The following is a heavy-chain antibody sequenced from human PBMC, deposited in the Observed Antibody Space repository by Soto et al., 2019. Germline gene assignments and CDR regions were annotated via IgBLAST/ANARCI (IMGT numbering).Heavy chain of an antibody. J-gene: IGHJ6*02. CDR3: ASGSPVRGMSV. CDR1: GFTFHDYY. Sequence: GGSLRLSCAASGFTFHDYYMSWVRQTPGKGLEWVSYISGSSDNTKYGDSVRGRLTISRDNAKNSLYLQMYSLRVEDTAVYYCASGSPVRGMSVWGQGTTVTVSS. V-gene: IGHV3-11*06. CDR2: ISGSSDNT. D-gene: IGHD3-10*01.